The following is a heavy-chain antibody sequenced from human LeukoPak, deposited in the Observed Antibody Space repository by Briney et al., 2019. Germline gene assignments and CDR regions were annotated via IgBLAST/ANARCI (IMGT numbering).Heavy chain of an antibody. CDR2: IIPIFGTA. J-gene: IGHJ1*01. Sequence: WVKVSCKASGGTFSSYAISWVRQAPGQGLEWMGKIIPIFGTANYAQKFQGRVTITTDESTSTAYMELSSLRSEDTAVYYCARGYCSSTSCNLPEYFQHWGLGTLVTVSS. CDR1: GGTFSSYA. CDR3: ARGYCSSTSCNLPEYFQH. D-gene: IGHD2-2*01. V-gene: IGHV1-69*05.